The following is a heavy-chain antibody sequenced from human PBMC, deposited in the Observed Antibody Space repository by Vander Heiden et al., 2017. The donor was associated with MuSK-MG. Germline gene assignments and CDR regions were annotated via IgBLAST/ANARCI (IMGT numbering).Heavy chain of an antibody. CDR3: AKDLTPGHVVGGSGADY. J-gene: IGHJ4*02. D-gene: IGHD1-26*01. CDR2: IGTSGSGT. Sequence: EVQLLESGGGLVQPGGSLRPSCAASGFMLTTYAMSWLRPAPGKGLGGVSGIGTSGSGTYYSDSVKGRFIISRDNSKNTLHLQMDSLRAEDTAVYYCAKDLTPGHVVGGSGADYWGQGTLVTVS. V-gene: IGHV3-23*01. CDR1: GFMLTTYA.